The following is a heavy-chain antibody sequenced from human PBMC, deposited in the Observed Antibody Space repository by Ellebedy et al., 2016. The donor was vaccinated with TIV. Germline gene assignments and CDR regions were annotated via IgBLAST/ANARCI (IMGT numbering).Heavy chain of an antibody. D-gene: IGHD4-17*01. CDR2: IIPIFGTA. CDR1: GGTFSSYA. J-gene: IGHJ6*02. CDR3: ARDWIDARGPYGDPNYGMDV. V-gene: IGHV1-69*13. Sequence: SVKVSXKASGGTFSSYAISWVRQAPGQGLEWMGVIIPIFGTANYAQKFQGRVTITADESTSTAYMELSSLRSEDTAVYYCARDWIDARGPYGDPNYGMDVWGQGTTVTVSS.